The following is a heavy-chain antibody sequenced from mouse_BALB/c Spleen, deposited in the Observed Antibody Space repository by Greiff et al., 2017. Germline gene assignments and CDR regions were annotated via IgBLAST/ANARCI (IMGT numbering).Heavy chain of an antibody. D-gene: IGHD2-2*01. CDR1: GFTFSSYG. CDR3: AYPGVGFRGGLAKDY. Sequence: EVKLVESGGDLVKPGGSLKLSCAASGFTFSSYGMSWVRQTPDKRLEWVATISSGGSYTYYPDSVKGRFTISRDNAKNTLYLQMSSLKSEDTAMYYRAYPGVGFRGGLAKDYRGQGTSGTVSS. V-gene: IGHV5-6*01. J-gene: IGHJ4*01. CDR2: ISSGGSYT.